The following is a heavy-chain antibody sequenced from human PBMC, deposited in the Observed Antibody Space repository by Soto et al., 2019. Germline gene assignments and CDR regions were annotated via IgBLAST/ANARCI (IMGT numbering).Heavy chain of an antibody. CDR3: ASDLSLTISTWYEP. D-gene: IGHD4-17*01. CDR1: GGTFSSYA. Sequence: SVKVSCKASGGTFSSYAISWVRQAPGQGLEWMGGIIPIFGTSNYAQKFQGRVTITADKSTSTAYMELSSLRSEDTAVYYCASDLSLTISTWYEPWSKRKIVTVST. CDR2: IIPIFGTS. J-gene: IGHJ5*02. V-gene: IGHV1-69*06.